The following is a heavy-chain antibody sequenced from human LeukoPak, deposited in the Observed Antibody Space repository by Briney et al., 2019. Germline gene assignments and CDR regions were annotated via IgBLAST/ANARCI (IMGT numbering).Heavy chain of an antibody. CDR1: GYTFTGYY. J-gene: IGHJ4*02. CDR2: ISAYNDNT. Sequence: GASVKVSCKASGYTFTGYYMHWVRQAPGQGLEWMGWISAYNDNTNYAQKLQGRVIMTTDTPTGTAYMELRNLRSDDTAVYYCARDGNIAVAGQLGYWGQGTLVTVSS. V-gene: IGHV1-18*04. CDR3: ARDGNIAVAGQLGY. D-gene: IGHD6-19*01.